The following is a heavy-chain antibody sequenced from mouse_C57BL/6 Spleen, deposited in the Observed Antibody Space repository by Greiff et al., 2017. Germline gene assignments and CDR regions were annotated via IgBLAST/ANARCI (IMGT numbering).Heavy chain of an antibody. Sequence: QVQLKQSGAELVRPGTSVKVSCKASGYAFTNYLIEWVKQRPGQGLEWIGVINPGSGGTNYNEKFKGKATLTADKSSSTAYMQLSSLTSEDSAVYFCARSGTTVVATEAMDYWGQGTSVTVSS. J-gene: IGHJ4*01. CDR3: ARSGTTVVATEAMDY. CDR2: INPGSGGT. V-gene: IGHV1-54*01. D-gene: IGHD1-1*01. CDR1: GYAFTNYL.